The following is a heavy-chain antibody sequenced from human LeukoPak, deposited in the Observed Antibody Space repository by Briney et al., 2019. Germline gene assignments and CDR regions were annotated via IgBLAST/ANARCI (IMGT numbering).Heavy chain of an antibody. CDR2: ISSDGSST. CDR3: ARDNYDSSGYYYNFDS. V-gene: IGHV3-74*01. Sequence: WGALRLSCAASGFTLSSYWMHWVRPAPGVGVVWVSRISSDGSSTSFADSVKGRFTISRDNARNTLYLQMSSLTAEDTAVYYCARDNYDSSGYYYNFDSWGQGTLVTVSS. J-gene: IGHJ4*02. CDR1: GFTLSSYW. D-gene: IGHD3-22*01.